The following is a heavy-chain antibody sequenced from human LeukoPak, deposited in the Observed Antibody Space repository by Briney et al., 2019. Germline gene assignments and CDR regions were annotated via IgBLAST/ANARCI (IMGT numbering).Heavy chain of an antibody. Sequence: PSQTLSLTCTVSGGSISSGDYYWSWIRQPPGKGLEWIGYIYYSGSTYYNPSLKCRVTISVDTSKNQFSLKLSSVTAADTAVYYCARVLRIAVAGTVDYWGQGTLVTVSS. V-gene: IGHV4-30-4*01. CDR3: ARVLRIAVAGTVDY. CDR1: GGSISSGDYY. J-gene: IGHJ4*02. D-gene: IGHD6-19*01. CDR2: IYYSGST.